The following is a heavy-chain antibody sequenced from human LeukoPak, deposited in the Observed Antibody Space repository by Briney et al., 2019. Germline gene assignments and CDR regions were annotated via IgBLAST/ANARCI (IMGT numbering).Heavy chain of an antibody. Sequence: SETLSLTCTVSGGSISSSSYYWGWIRQPPGKGLEWIGSIYYSGSTYYNPSLKTRGTISVDTSKNQFSLKLSSVTAADTAVYDCARGELTSDYWGQGTLVTVSS. CDR2: IYYSGST. J-gene: IGHJ4*02. D-gene: IGHD1-26*01. V-gene: IGHV4-39*01. CDR3: ARGELTSDY. CDR1: GGSISSSSYY.